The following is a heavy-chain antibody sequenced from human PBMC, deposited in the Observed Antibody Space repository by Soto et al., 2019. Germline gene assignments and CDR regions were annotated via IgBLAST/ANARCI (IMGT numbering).Heavy chain of an antibody. D-gene: IGHD3-10*01. CDR3: ARHAMVRGVIKYHYYGMDG. V-gene: IGHV4-59*08. CDR1: GGSISSYY. J-gene: IGHJ6*02. Sequence: PSETLSLTCTVSGGSISSYYWSWIRQPPGKGLEWIGYIYYSGSTNYNPSLKGRVTISLDTSKNQFSLKLSSVTAADTAVYYCARHAMVRGVIKYHYYGMDGWGQGTTVTVSS. CDR2: IYYSGST.